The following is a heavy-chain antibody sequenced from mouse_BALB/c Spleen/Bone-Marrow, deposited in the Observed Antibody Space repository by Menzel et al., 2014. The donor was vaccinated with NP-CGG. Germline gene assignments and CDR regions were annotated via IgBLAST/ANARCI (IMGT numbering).Heavy chain of an antibody. V-gene: IGHV3-1*02. CDR2: IRYSGNT. Sequence: EVKVVESGPDLVKPSQSLSLTCTVTAYSITSGYGWHWIRQFPGNKLDWLGYIRYSGNTNYNPSLKSRISITRDTSKNQFFLQLNSVTTEDTATYYCVREDRYEAYFPYWGQGTLVTVSA. J-gene: IGHJ3*01. CDR3: VREDRYEAYFPY. CDR1: AYSITSGYG. D-gene: IGHD2-14*01.